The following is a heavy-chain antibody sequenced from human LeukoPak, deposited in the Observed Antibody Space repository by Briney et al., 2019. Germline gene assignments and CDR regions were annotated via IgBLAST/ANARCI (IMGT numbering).Heavy chain of an antibody. CDR3: VRERLLLRYFDWLNWFDP. CDR2: INHSGST. V-gene: IGHV4-34*01. CDR1: GGSFSGYY. Sequence: SETLSLTCAVYGGSFSGYYWSWIRQPPGKGLEWIGEINHSGSTNYNPSLKSRVTISVDTSKNQFSLKLSSVTAADTAVYYCVRERLLLRYFDWLNWFDPWGQGTLVTVSS. J-gene: IGHJ5*02. D-gene: IGHD3-9*01.